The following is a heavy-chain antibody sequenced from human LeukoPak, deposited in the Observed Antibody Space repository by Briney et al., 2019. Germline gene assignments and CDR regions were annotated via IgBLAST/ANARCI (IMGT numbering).Heavy chain of an antibody. D-gene: IGHD2-21*02. CDR1: GFTFSSYG. J-gene: IGHJ4*02. CDR2: ISYDGSNK. CDR3: AKDSTAYRYFDY. Sequence: PGGSLRLSCAASGFTFSSYGMHWVRQAPGKGLEWVAVISYDGSNKYYADSVKGRFTISRDNSKNTLYLLINNLRAEDSAIYFCAKDSTAYRYFDYWGLGTLVTVSS. V-gene: IGHV3-30*18.